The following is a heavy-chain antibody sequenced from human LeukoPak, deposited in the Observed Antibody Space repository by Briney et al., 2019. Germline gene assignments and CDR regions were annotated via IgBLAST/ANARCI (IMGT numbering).Heavy chain of an antibody. V-gene: IGHV3-73*01. Sequence: PGGSLRLSCAASGFTFSGSAMHWVRQASGKGLEWVGRIRSKANSYATAYAASVKGRFTISRDDSKNTAYLQMNSLRAEDTAVYYCARDQLNAFDIWGQGTMVTVSS. J-gene: IGHJ3*02. D-gene: IGHD2-2*01. CDR3: ARDQLNAFDI. CDR2: IRSKANSYAT. CDR1: GFTFSGSA.